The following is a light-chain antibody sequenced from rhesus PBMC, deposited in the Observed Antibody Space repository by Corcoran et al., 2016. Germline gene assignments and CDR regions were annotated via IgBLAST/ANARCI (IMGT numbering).Light chain of an antibody. CDR2: AAS. CDR1: QSIGSN. J-gene: IGKJ2*01. V-gene: IGKV1-59*02. CDR3: QKCDSAPYS. Sequence: AIQMTQSPSSLSASVGDTVTITCRASQSIGSNLAWYQLNPKTLPKLRIYAASTLLSVVPFRFSGSGSWTDFSLAISSLKPDDVATYYCQKCDSAPYSFGQGTKVEI.